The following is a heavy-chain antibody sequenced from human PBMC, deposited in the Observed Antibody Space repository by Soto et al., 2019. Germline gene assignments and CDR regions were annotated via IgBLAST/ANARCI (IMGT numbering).Heavy chain of an antibody. CDR1: GFTFSSYG. CDR2: IRGSGGGT. V-gene: IGHV3-23*01. Sequence: GGSLRLSCAASGFTFSSYGMTWVRQAPGKGLEWLSTIRGSGGGTTYADSVQGRFTISRDNSKNTLYLQMKSLRADDTAVYYCAKGEAAAASSYFDYWGQGTPAPVSS. CDR3: AKGEAAAASSYFDY. J-gene: IGHJ4*02. D-gene: IGHD6-13*01.